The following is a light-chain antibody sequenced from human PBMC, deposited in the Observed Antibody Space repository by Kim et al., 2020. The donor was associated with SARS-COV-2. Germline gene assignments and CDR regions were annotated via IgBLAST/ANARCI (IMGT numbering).Light chain of an antibody. V-gene: IGKV4-1*01. J-gene: IGKJ4*01. CDR2: WSS. Sequence: ATTSCRSVQALLATRNNKNYLAWFQQKPGQPPKLLIYWSSTRESGVPDRFSGSGSGTDFTLTISNLQTEDVAVYFCQQYYAAPLTFGGGTKVDIK. CDR1: QALLATRNNKNY. CDR3: QQYYAAPLT.